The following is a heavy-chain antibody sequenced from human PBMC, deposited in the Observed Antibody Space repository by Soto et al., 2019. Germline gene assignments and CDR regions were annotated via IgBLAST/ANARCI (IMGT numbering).Heavy chain of an antibody. Sequence: SETPSLTCTVSEGSINWSPDYWGWLRQPPGKEPQWIASVHYTASTTYYNPSLKSRVTISVDTSKNQFSLKLSSVTAADTAVYYFARDQGYYYGSSAGPVDAFDIWGQGTMVT. V-gene: IGHV4-39*07. CDR1: EGSINWSPDY. CDR3: ARDQGYYYGSSAGPVDAFDI. J-gene: IGHJ3*02. CDR2: VHYTAST. D-gene: IGHD3-22*01.